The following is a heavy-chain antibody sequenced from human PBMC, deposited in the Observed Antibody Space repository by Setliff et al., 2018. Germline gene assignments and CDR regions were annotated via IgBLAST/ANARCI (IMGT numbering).Heavy chain of an antibody. CDR3: ARIEYYYDSSTSKGFDY. J-gene: IGHJ4*02. CDR1: GGSISSGGYY. Sequence: PSETLSLTCTVSGGSISSGGYYWSWIRQHPGKGLEWIGYIYYSGSTYYNPSLKSRVTISVDTSKNQFSLKLSSVTAADTAVYYCARIEYYYDSSTSKGFDYWGQGTLVTVSS. D-gene: IGHD3-22*01. CDR2: IYYSGST. V-gene: IGHV4-31*03.